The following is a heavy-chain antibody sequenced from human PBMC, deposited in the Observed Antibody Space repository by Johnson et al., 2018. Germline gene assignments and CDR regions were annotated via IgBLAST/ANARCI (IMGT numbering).Heavy chain of an antibody. V-gene: IGHV3-9*01. J-gene: IGHJ6*02. Sequence: VQLVQSGGGLAQPGGSLRLSCAASGFTFSSYAMSWVRQAPGKGLEWVSGISWNSGSIGYADSVKGRFTISRDNAKNSLYLQMNSLRDEDTAVYYCARDREQWLVRRYYGMYVWGQGTTVTVSS. CDR3: ARDREQWLVRRYYGMYV. D-gene: IGHD6-19*01. CDR1: GFTFSSYA. CDR2: ISWNSGSI.